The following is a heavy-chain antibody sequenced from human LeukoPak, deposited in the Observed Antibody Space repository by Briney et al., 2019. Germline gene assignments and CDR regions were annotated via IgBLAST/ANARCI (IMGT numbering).Heavy chain of an antibody. Sequence: ASVKVSCKASGYTFTGYYMHWVRQAPGQGLEWMGRINPNSGGTNYAQKFQGRVTMTRDTSISTAYMELSRLRSDDTAVYYCARDGTPYDYVWGSYRDYWGQGTLVTVSS. J-gene: IGHJ4*02. CDR1: GYTFTGYY. V-gene: IGHV1-2*06. D-gene: IGHD3-16*01. CDR3: ARDGTPYDYVWGSYRDY. CDR2: INPNSGGT.